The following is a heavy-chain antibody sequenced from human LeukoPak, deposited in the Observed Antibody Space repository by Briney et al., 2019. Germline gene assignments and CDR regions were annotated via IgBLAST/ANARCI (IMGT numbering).Heavy chain of an antibody. CDR3: ARHVDSGYDSYYFDY. D-gene: IGHD5-12*01. CDR2: IYYSGST. Sequence: SETLSLTFPVSGGSISSYYWSWVRPPPGKGLEWIGYIYYSGSTNYNPSLKSRVTISVDTSKNQFSLKLGSVTAADTAVYYCARHVDSGYDSYYFDYWGQGTLVTVSS. CDR1: GGSISSYY. V-gene: IGHV4-59*08. J-gene: IGHJ4*02.